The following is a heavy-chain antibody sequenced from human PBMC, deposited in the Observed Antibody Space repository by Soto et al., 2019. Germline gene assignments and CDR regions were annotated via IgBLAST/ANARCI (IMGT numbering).Heavy chain of an antibody. CDR1: SGSISSSNW. J-gene: IGHJ5*02. D-gene: IGHD6-19*01. V-gene: IGHV4-4*02. Sequence: SETLSLTFAVSSGSISSSNWWSWVRQPPGKGLEWIGEIYHSGSTNYNPSLKSRVTISVDKSKNQFSLKLSSVTAADTAMYYCARWYSTVSDKSGWYDSWGQGTLVTVSS. CDR3: ARWYSTVSDKSGWYDS. CDR2: IYHSGST.